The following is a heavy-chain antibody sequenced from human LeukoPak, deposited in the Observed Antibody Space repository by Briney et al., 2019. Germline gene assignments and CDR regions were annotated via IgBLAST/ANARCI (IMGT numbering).Heavy chain of an antibody. CDR1: GGSISSTSYD. CDR3: AKWGDYDILTGYYDSDY. CDR2: IGGRDSGT. J-gene: IGHJ4*02. Sequence: ETLSLTCTVSGGSISSTSYDWGWIRQPPGKGLEWVSAIGGRDSGTYYADSVRGRFTVSRDDPKNTLYLQMNTLRAEDTAVYYCAKWGDYDILTGYYDSDYWGQGTLVTVSS. D-gene: IGHD3-9*01. V-gene: IGHV3-23*01.